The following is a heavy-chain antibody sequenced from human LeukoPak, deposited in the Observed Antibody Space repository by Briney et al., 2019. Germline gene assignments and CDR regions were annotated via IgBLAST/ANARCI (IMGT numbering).Heavy chain of an antibody. D-gene: IGHD2-15*01. J-gene: IGHJ4*02. Sequence: GGSLRLSCVASGFTFDDYAMHWVRQAPGKGLEWGSGISWNRGSIGYADSVEGRFTISRDNAKNSLYLQMNSLRAEDTALYYCAKTRRSLLSVTCFDYWGQGTLVTVSS. CDR3: AKTRRSLLSVTCFDY. CDR2: ISWNRGSI. CDR1: GFTFDDYA. V-gene: IGHV3-9*01.